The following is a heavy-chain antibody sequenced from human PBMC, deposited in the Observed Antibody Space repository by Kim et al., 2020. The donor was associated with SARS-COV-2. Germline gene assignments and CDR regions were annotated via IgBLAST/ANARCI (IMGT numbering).Heavy chain of an antibody. Sequence: SLKSRITLSLDTSKNQFSLKLSSVTAADTAVYYCARVRQSSSWSPWYVDLWGRGTLVTVSS. CDR3: ARVRQSSSWSPWYVDL. D-gene: IGHD6-13*01. J-gene: IGHJ2*01. V-gene: IGHV4-59*01.